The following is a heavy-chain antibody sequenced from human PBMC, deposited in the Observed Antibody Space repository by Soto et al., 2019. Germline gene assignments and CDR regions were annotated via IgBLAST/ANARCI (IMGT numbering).Heavy chain of an antibody. CDR2: INHSGST. V-gene: IGHV4-34*01. CDR3: ARGKRMDV. Sequence: SETLSLTCAVYGGSFSGYYWSWIRQPPGKGLEWIGEINHSGSTNYNPSLKSRVTISVDTSKNQFSLKLSSVTAADMAVYYCARGKRMDVWGQGTTVTVSS. CDR1: GGSFSGYY. J-gene: IGHJ6*02.